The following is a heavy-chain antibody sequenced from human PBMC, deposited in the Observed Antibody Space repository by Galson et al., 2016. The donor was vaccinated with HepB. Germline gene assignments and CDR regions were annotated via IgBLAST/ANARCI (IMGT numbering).Heavy chain of an antibody. CDR2: INSDGDRI. CDR3: SRSAGTTSVDAFDF. V-gene: IGHV3-21*01. D-gene: IGHD1-14*01. Sequence: SLRLSCAASGFTFGLYTMNWVRQGPGKGLEWVASINSDGDRIYQVDSLKGRLTISRDSAKNSLFLQMSGLRGEDSAVYYCSRSAGTTSVDAFDFWGPGTMVTVSS. CDR1: GFTFGLYT. J-gene: IGHJ3*01.